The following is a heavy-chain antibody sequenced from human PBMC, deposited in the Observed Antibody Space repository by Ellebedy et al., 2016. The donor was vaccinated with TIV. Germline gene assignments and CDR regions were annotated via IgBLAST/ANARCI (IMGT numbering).Heavy chain of an antibody. CDR2: ISNSGST. CDR1: GGSISSSF. CDR3: AREDYDILTGNNDWFDP. D-gene: IGHD3-9*01. V-gene: IGHV4-59*01. J-gene: IGHJ5*02. Sequence: PGGSLRLSCTVTGGSISSSFWNWIRQPPGKGLEWIGYISNSGSTNYSPSLKSRFIMSIDTSKNQFSLRLSSVTAADTAVYYCAREDYDILTGNNDWFDPWGQGTLVTVSS.